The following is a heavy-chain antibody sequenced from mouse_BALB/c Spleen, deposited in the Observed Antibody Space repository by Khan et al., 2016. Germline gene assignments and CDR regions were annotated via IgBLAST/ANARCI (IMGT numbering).Heavy chain of an antibody. CDR2: INTETGEP. CDR3: ARRDDYDGFAY. CDR1: GYTFTDYS. J-gene: IGHJ3*01. V-gene: IGHV9-2-1*01. D-gene: IGHD2-4*01. Sequence: QIQLVQSGPELKKPGETVKISCKASGYTFTDYSMHWVKQAPGKGLKWMGWINTETGEPTYADDFKGRFAFSLETSASTAYLQINNLKNEDTATXFCARRDDYDGFAYWGQGTLVTVSA.